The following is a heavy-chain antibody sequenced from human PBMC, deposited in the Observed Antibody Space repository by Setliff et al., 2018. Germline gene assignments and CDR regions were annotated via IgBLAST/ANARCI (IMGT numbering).Heavy chain of an antibody. Sequence: PSETLSLTCTVSGGSISSSNWWSWVRQAPGKGLEWISYISSSGTTIYYADSVQGRFTVSRDNAKNSVYLQMNSLRAEDTAVYYCARDDGYNNRWYYYWGQGTLVTVS. CDR2: ISSSGTTI. V-gene: IGHV3-48*04. CDR1: GGSISSSN. CDR3: ARDDGYNNRWYYY. D-gene: IGHD6-13*01. J-gene: IGHJ4*02.